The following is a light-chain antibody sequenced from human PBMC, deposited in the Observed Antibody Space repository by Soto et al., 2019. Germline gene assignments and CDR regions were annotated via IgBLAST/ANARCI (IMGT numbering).Light chain of an antibody. Sequence: DIVMTQTPLSSPVTLGQPASISCRSSQSLVHSDGNTYLSWLQQRPGQPPRLLIYLISNRFAGVQDRFSGRGAGPDSTLKISRVEAEDVGVYYCKQSTPPYTFGQGTKLEIK. CDR1: QSLVHSDGNTY. CDR2: LIS. V-gene: IGKV2-24*01. CDR3: KQSTPPYT. J-gene: IGKJ2*01.